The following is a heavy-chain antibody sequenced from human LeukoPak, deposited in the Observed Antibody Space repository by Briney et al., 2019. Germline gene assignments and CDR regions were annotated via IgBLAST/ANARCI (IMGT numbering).Heavy chain of an antibody. CDR2: ISAYNGNT. CDR1: GYTFTSYG. Sequence: ASVKVSCKASGYTFTSYGISWVRQAPGQGLEWMGWISAYNGNTNYAQKLQGRVTMTTDTSTSTAYLDLRSLRSDDTAVYYCARAEQYQLLLHWGQGTLVTVSS. V-gene: IGHV1-18*01. J-gene: IGHJ4*02. CDR3: ARAEQYQLLLH. D-gene: IGHD2-2*01.